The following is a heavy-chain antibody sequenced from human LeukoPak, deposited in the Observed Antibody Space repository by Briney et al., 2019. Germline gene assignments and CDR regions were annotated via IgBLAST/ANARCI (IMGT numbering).Heavy chain of an antibody. Sequence: GGSLRLSCVASGFTVSSNYMSWVRQAPGKGLEWVSAISGSGGSTYYADSVKGRFTISRDNSKNTLYLQMNSLRAEDTAVYYCAKDSSSFSFDYWGQGTLVTVSS. CDR1: GFTVSSNY. J-gene: IGHJ4*02. CDR3: AKDSSSFSFDY. D-gene: IGHD6-6*01. CDR2: ISGSGGST. V-gene: IGHV3-23*01.